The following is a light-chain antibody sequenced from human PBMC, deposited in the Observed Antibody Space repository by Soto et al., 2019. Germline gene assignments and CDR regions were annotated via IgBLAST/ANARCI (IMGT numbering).Light chain of an antibody. CDR3: LQDYDDSWT. Sequence: AIPMTQSPSSLSASVGDRVTITCRASQVIRNDLGWYQQKPGKAPKLLIYAASNLQSGVPSRFSGSGSGTDFTLTISSLQPEDFATYYCLQDYDDSWTFGQGTKVEIK. CDR1: QVIRND. J-gene: IGKJ1*01. CDR2: AAS. V-gene: IGKV1-6*01.